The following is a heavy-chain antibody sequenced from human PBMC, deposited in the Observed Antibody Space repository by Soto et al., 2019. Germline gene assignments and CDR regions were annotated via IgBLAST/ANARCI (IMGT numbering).Heavy chain of an antibody. CDR3: AKDPVSSCSSTSCYAYYYYYMDV. V-gene: IGHV3-30*18. CDR1: GFTFSSYG. J-gene: IGHJ6*03. D-gene: IGHD2-2*01. Sequence: VQLVESGGGVVQPGRSLRLSCAASGFTFSSYGMHWVRQAPGKGLEWVAVISYDGSNKYYADSVKGRFTISRDNSKNTLYLQMNSLRAEDTAVYYCAKDPVSSCSSTSCYAYYYYYMDVWGKGTTVTVSS. CDR2: ISYDGSNK.